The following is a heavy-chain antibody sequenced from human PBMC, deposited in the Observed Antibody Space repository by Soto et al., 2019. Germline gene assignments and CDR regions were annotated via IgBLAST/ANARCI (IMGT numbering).Heavy chain of an antibody. V-gene: IGHV4-39*01. CDR3: ARHVDPWGSGHFDY. D-gene: IGHD3-16*01. CDR2: IYYRGST. Sequence: QLQLQESGPGLVKPSETLSLTCTVSGGSISSSSYYWGWIRQPPGKGLEWIGSIYYRGSTYYNPGLKSRVTISVDTSKNQFSLKLSSLAAADTSVYYCARHVDPWGSGHFDYWGQGTLVTVSS. J-gene: IGHJ4*02. CDR1: GGSISSSSYY.